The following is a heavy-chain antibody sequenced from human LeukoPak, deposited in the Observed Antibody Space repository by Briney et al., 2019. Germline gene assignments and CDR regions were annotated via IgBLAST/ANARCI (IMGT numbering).Heavy chain of an antibody. V-gene: IGHV3-23*01. Sequence: GGSLRLSCAASGFTLSNYAMYWVRQAPGKGLEWVSTISGSGVNTNYADSVKGRFTSSRDNSKNTLYLQLNSLRAEDTAVYYCAKRVETPIANYFDFWGQGTLVTVSS. D-gene: IGHD5-18*01. J-gene: IGHJ4*02. CDR2: ISGSGVNT. CDR3: AKRVETPIANYFDF. CDR1: GFTLSNYA.